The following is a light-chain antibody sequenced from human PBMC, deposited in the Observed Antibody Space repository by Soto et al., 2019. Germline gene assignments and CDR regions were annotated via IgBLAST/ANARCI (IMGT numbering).Light chain of an antibody. Sequence: AIETSQYPSSLSASLGDRLTITCRASQGIRGDLGWYQQKPGKAPKLLISATSTLQSGVPSRFSGRGSGTNFTLTISSPQPEDFATYCCIQDLSSPPAVGQGTKVDIK. CDR2: ATS. CDR1: QGIRGD. CDR3: IQDLSSPPA. V-gene: IGKV1-6*01. J-gene: IGKJ1*01.